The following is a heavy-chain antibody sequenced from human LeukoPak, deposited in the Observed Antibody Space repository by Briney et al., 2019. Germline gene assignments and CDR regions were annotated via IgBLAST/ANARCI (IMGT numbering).Heavy chain of an antibody. CDR3: VSGSLQSGYNFDY. CDR2: IKYDGSAT. Sequence: GGSLRLSCTASGFTFSNYWMHWIRQVPGKGLVWVSHIKYDGSATNYADSVKGRFTISRDNAKNTLYLQMNSLRAEDTAVYYCVSGSLQSGYNFDYWGQGALVTVSS. D-gene: IGHD3-3*01. J-gene: IGHJ4*02. CDR1: GFTFSNYW. V-gene: IGHV3-74*01.